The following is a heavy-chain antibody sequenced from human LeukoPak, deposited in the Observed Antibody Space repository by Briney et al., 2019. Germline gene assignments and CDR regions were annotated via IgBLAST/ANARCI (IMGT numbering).Heavy chain of an antibody. J-gene: IGHJ5*02. CDR2: IKSSSRYI. D-gene: IGHD3-16*01. V-gene: IGHV3-21*01. CDR1: GFTFSSYS. CDR3: AGGRVWFDP. Sequence: PGGSLRLSFPASGFTFSSYSMNWVRQAPGKGLEWVSSIKSSSRYIHYADSVKGRLTITRDNAKNSLYLQMNSLRAEDTGVCYCAGGRVWFDPWGQGTLVTVSS.